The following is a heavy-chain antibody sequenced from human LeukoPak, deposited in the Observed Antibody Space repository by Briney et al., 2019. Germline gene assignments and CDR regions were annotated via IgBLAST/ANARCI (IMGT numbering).Heavy chain of an antibody. CDR3: ASGFWSGYYTEYYFDY. Sequence: GASVKVSCKASGGTFSSYTISWVRQAPGQGLEWMGRIIPILGIANYAQKFQGRVTITTDESTSTAYMELSSLRSEDTAVYYCASGFWSGYYTEYYFDYWGQGTLVTVSS. CDR1: GGTFSSYT. J-gene: IGHJ4*02. D-gene: IGHD3-3*01. V-gene: IGHV1-69*02. CDR2: IIPILGIA.